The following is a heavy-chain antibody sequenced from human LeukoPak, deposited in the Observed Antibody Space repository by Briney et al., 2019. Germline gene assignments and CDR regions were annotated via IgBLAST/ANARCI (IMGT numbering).Heavy chain of an antibody. CDR1: GYRFISNY. Sequence: ASVKVSCKASGYRFISNYIQWVRQAPGLGPEWMGWMDAGNGNTRYAEKFQGRVIMTRDTSINTAYMDLSSLRSDDTAVYYCAREGSYCVGGDCYSFDFWGQGTLVTVSS. CDR3: AREGSYCVGGDCYSFDF. CDR2: MDAGNGNT. D-gene: IGHD2-21*02. J-gene: IGHJ4*02. V-gene: IGHV1-2*02.